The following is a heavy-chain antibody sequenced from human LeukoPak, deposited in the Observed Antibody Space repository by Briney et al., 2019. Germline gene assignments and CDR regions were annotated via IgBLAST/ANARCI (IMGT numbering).Heavy chain of an antibody. J-gene: IGHJ4*02. Sequence: ASVKVSCKASGYTFTDHYIHWVRQAPGQGFEWMGWIDPNSGGTNYVQKFQGRVTMTRDTSISTAYMELSRLRSDDTAKYYCARGGSGVIVIVEDYFNYWGQGTLVTVSS. CDR3: ARGGSGVIVIVEDYFNY. V-gene: IGHV1-2*02. CDR2: IDPNSGGT. CDR1: GYTFTDHY. D-gene: IGHD3-3*01.